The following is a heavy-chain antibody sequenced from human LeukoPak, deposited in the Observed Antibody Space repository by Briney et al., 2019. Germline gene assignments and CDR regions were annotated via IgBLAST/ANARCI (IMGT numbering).Heavy chain of an antibody. CDR2: IKQDGSEK. CDR3: AREGLTNSDFDY. CDR1: GFTFSSYA. Sequence: GGSLRLSCAASGFTFSSYAMSWVRQAPGKGLEWVANIKQDGSEKYYVDSVKGRFTISRDNAKNSLYLQTNSLRAEDTAVYYCAREGLTNSDFDYWGQGTLVTVSS. J-gene: IGHJ4*02. V-gene: IGHV3-7*01. D-gene: IGHD2-2*01.